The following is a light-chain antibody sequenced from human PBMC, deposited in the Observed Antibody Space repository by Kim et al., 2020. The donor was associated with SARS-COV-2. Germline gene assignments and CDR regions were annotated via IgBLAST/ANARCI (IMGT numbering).Light chain of an antibody. V-gene: IGLV2-11*01. CDR2: DVT. CDR1: SRDVGPYTY. Sequence: PVPSVTISCTGTSRDVGPYTYVSWYQHHPGTAPKLMIYDVTGRPSGVPDRFSGSKSGDTASLTISGLQAEDEADYYCCSFAGTSYVFGIGTKVTVL. CDR3: CSFAGTSYV. J-gene: IGLJ1*01.